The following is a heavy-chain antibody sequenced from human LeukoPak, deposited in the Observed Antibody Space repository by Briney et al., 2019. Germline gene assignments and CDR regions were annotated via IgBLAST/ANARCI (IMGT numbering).Heavy chain of an antibody. V-gene: IGHV4-34*01. CDR3: ARSRLYGSGSLKSPFDY. D-gene: IGHD3-10*01. CDR2: INHSGST. Sequence: PSETLSLTCAVYGGSFSGYYWSWIRQPPGKGLEWIGEINHSGSTNYNPSLKSRVTISVDTSKNQFSLKLSSVTAADTAVYYCARSRLYGSGSLKSPFDYWGQGTLVTVSS. J-gene: IGHJ4*02. CDR1: GGSFSGYY.